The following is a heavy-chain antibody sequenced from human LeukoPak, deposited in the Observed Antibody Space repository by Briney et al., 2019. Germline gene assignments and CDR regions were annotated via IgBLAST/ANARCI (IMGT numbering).Heavy chain of an antibody. Sequence: SETLSLTCAVYGGSFSGYYWSWIRQPPGKGLEWIGEINHSGSTNYNPSLKSRVTISVDTSNNQFSLKLSSVTAADTAVYYCARESIAAAGTPLDYWGQGTLVTVSS. J-gene: IGHJ4*02. CDR2: INHSGST. V-gene: IGHV4-34*01. CDR3: ARESIAAAGTPLDY. D-gene: IGHD6-13*01. CDR1: GGSFSGYY.